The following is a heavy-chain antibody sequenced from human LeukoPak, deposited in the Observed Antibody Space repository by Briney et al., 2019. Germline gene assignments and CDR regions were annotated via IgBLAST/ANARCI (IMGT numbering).Heavy chain of an antibody. CDR2: IYTSGST. D-gene: IGHD5-18*01. CDR3: ARATEWLPPADAFDI. V-gene: IGHV4-61*02. Sequence: SETLSLPCTVSGGSTSSGSSYWSWIRHPPGKGLGWIGRIYTSGSTNYTPSLKSRVTISVDTSKNQFSLKRSSVTAADTAVYYCARATEWLPPADAFDIWGQGTMVTVSS. J-gene: IGHJ3*02. CDR1: GGSTSSGSSY.